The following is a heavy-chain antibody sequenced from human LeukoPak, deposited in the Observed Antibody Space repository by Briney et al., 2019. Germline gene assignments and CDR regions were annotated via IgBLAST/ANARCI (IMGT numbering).Heavy chain of an antibody. CDR2: IYYSGST. Sequence: PSETLSLTCTVSGGSISSSSYHWGWIRQPPGKGLEWIGSIYYSGSTYYNPSLKSRVTISVDTSKNQFSLKLSSGTAADTAVYYCARINRYYYSYMDVWGKGTTVTISS. D-gene: IGHD3-16*02. J-gene: IGHJ6*03. CDR3: ARINRYYYSYMDV. V-gene: IGHV4-39*01. CDR1: GGSISSSSYH.